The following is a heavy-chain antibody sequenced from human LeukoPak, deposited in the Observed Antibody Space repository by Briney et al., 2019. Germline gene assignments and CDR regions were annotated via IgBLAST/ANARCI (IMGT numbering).Heavy chain of an antibody. CDR3: AREYGELRDY. V-gene: IGHV4-39*07. J-gene: IGHJ4*02. CDR2: IYCSGST. D-gene: IGHD1-26*01. CDR1: GGSISTSNYY. Sequence: SETLSLTCTVSGGSISTSNYYWGWIRQPPGKGLEWIGSIYCSGSTYYNPSLKSRVTISVDTSKNQFSLKLSSVTAADTAVYYCAREYGELRDYWGQGTLVTVSS.